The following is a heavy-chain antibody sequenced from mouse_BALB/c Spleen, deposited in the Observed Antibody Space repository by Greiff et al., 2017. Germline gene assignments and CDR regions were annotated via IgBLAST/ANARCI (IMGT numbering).Heavy chain of an antibody. J-gene: IGHJ1*01. CDR2: ISSGSSTI. V-gene: IGHV5-17*02. Sequence: EVNVVESGGGLVQPGGSRKLSCAASGFTFSSFGMHWVRQAPEKGLEWVAYISSGSSTIYYADTVKGRFTISRDNPKNTLFLQMTSLRSEDTAMYYCAKITQGTYWYFDVWGAGTTVTVSS. CDR1: GFTFSSFG. D-gene: IGHD1-1*01. CDR3: AKITQGTYWYFDV.